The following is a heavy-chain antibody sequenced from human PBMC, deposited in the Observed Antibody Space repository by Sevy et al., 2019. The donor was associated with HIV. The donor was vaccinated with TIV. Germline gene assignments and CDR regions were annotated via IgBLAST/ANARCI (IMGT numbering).Heavy chain of an antibody. CDR3: AKDKGAYYDFWSGPFDY. J-gene: IGHJ4*02. D-gene: IGHD3-3*01. CDR2: ISGSGGST. Sequence: GGSLRLSCAASGFTFSSYAMSWVRQAPGKGLEWVSGISGSGGSTYYADSVKGRFTISRDNSKNTLYLQMNSLRAEDTAVYYCAKDKGAYYDFWSGPFDYWGQGTLVTVSS. CDR1: GFTFSSYA. V-gene: IGHV3-23*01.